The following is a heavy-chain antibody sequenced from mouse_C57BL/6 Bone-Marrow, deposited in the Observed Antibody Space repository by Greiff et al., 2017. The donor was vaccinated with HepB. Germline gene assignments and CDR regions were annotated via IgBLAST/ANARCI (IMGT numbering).Heavy chain of an antibody. CDR1: GYSFTGYY. V-gene: IGHV1-31*01. CDR2: IYPYNGVS. CDR3: ARPRYYGSSSYFDY. D-gene: IGHD1-1*01. Sequence: EVQRVESGPELVKPGASVKISCKASGYSFTGYYMHWVKQSHGNILDWIGYIYPYNGVSSYNQKFKGKATLTVDKSSSTAYMELRSLTSEDSAVYYCARPRYYGSSSYFDYWGQGTTLTVSS. J-gene: IGHJ2*01.